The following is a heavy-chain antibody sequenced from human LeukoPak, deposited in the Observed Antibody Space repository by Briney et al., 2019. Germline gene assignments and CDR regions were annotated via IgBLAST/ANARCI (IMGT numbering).Heavy chain of an antibody. CDR2: INPSGGST. Sequence: ASVKVSCKASGYTFTSYYMHWVRQAPGQGLEWMGIINPSGGSTSYAQKFQGRVTMTTDTSTSTAYMEPRSLRSDDTAVYYCARDIVASPQILYYYGMDVWGQGTTATVSS. CDR1: GYTFTSYY. CDR3: ARDIVASPQILYYYGMDV. D-gene: IGHD5-12*01. V-gene: IGHV1-46*01. J-gene: IGHJ6*02.